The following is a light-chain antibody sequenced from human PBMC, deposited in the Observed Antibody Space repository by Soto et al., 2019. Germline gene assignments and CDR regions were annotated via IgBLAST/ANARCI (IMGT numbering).Light chain of an antibody. CDR2: TAS. CDR1: QNINNW. J-gene: IGKJ2*01. Sequence: DIQMTQSPSTLSASVGDRVTITCRASQNINNWLAWYQQKPGKAPKLLIYTASKLESGVPSRFGGSGSGTEFTLTISCLQPDDFATYYCQQYSSYSEFTFGQGTRLEIK. V-gene: IGKV1-5*03. CDR3: QQYSSYSEFT.